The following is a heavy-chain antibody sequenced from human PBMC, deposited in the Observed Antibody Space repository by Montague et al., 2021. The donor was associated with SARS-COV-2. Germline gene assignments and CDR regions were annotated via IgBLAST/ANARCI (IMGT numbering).Heavy chain of an antibody. V-gene: IGHV4-59*12. CDR2: TSYSGST. D-gene: IGHD3-3*01. CDR3: ARWGEYYDSPYYYYAMDV. J-gene: IGHJ6*02. Sequence: SETLSLTCTVSGGSIGPYYWSWIRQSPGKGLECIGYTSYSGSTDYNPSLKSRVTISIDTSKNQFSLKLSSVTAADTAVCYCARWGEYYDSPYYYYAMDVWGQGTTVTVSS. CDR1: GGSIGPYY.